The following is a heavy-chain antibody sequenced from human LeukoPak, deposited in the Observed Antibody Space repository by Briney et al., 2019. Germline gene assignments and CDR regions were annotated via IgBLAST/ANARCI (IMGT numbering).Heavy chain of an antibody. V-gene: IGHV3-53*01. Sequence: PGGSLRLSCEASGFSVSSNDMSWVRQAPGKGLECVSVIDRGGSTFYADSGKGRFTISRDNSKNTLYLQMNSLRVEDTAEFYCAKRVGYGYGMDVWGQGTTVTVSS. CDR3: AKRVGYGYGMDV. J-gene: IGHJ6*02. CDR2: IDRGGST. CDR1: GFSVSSND. D-gene: IGHD6-13*01.